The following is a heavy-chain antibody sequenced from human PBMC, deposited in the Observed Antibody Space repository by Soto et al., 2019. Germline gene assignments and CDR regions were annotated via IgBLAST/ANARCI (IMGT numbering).Heavy chain of an antibody. V-gene: IGHV4-31*03. Sequence: QVQLQESGPGLVKPSQTLSLTCTVSGGSISSGGYYWSWIRQHPGKGLEWIGYIYYSGSNYYNRSLKSRVTISVDTSKNQFSLKLSSVTAADTAVYYCARDDGDGYNRGFDPWGQGTLVTVSS. CDR2: IYYSGSN. J-gene: IGHJ5*02. D-gene: IGHD5-12*01. CDR3: ARDDGDGYNRGFDP. CDR1: GGSISSGGYY.